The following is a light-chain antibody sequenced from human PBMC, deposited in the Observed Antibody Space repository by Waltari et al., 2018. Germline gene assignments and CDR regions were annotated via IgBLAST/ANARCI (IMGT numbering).Light chain of an antibody. CDR2: GFS. CDR3: SSYTSKYTHV. J-gene: IGLJ1*01. CDR1: SSDVGGYDF. Sequence: QSALTQPASVSVSPGQSITISCTGTSSDVGGYDFVSWYQQHPGKAPKLIIYGFSKRPSGISNRFSGSKSGNTASLTISGLQPEDEADYYCSSYTSKYTHVFGIGTTVTVL. V-gene: IGLV2-14*01.